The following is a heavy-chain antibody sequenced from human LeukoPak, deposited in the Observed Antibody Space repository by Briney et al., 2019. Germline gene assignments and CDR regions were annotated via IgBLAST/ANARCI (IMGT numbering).Heavy chain of an antibody. V-gene: IGHV1-69*06. J-gene: IGHJ6*03. CDR2: IIPIFGTP. CDR3: AKQGALRQDYYMDV. CDR1: GASFSSYA. Sequence: SVKVSCEASGASFSSYAISWVRQAPGQGLEWMGRIIPIFGTPNYAQRFQGRVTITADIVSSTAYMEVNNLTSEDTAVYFCAKQGALRQDYYMDVWGNGTTVTISS.